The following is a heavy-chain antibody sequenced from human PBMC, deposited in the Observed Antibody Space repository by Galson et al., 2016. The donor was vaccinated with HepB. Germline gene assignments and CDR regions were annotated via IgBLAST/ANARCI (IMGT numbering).Heavy chain of an antibody. CDR1: GFTLNIYT. D-gene: IGHD5-18*01. CDR3: ARDWIPYYYYGMDV. V-gene: IGHV3-21*01. CDR2: ISSSSSYI. J-gene: IGHJ6*02. Sequence: SLRLSCAASGFTLNIYTMYWVRQAPGKGLEWVSSISSSSSYIYYADSVKGRFTISRDNAKNSLYLQMNSLRAEDTAVYYCARDWIPYYYYGMDVWGQGTTVTVS.